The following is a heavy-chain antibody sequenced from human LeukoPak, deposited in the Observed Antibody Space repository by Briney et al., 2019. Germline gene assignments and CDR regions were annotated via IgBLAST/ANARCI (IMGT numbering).Heavy chain of an antibody. CDR2: TYYRSKWYN. CDR3: ARGEDSSGWPTYGMDV. J-gene: IGHJ6*02. Sequence: SQTLSLTCAISEDSVSSNSAAWNWIRQSPSRGLEWLGRTYYRSKWYNDYAVFVKSRITINPDTSKNQFSLQLNSVTPEDTAVYYCARGEDSSGWPTYGMDVWGQGTTVTVSS. V-gene: IGHV6-1*01. D-gene: IGHD6-25*01. CDR1: EDSVSSNSAA.